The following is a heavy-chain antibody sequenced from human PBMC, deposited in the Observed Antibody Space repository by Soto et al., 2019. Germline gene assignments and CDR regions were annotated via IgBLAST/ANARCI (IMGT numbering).Heavy chain of an antibody. D-gene: IGHD2-15*01. V-gene: IGHV1-2*02. J-gene: IGHJ4*02. Sequence: ASVKVSCKASGYTFTGYYMHWVRQAPGQGLEWMGWINPNSGGTNYAQRFQGRVTMTRDTSISTAYMELSRLRSDDTAVYYCARDLRRLRGTLTHSDYWGQGTLVTVSS. CDR3: ARDLRRLRGTLTHSDY. CDR2: INPNSGGT. CDR1: GYTFTGYY.